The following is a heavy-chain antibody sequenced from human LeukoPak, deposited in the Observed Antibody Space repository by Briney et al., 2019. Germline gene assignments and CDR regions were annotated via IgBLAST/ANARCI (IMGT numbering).Heavy chain of an antibody. V-gene: IGHV3-23*01. Sequence: GGSLRLSCAASGFTFSSYAVSWVRQAPGKGLEWVSAISGSGGSTYYADSVKGRFTISRDNSKNTLYLQMNSLRAEDTAVYYCAKSGWALWFGGHIDYWGQGTLVTVSS. D-gene: IGHD3-10*01. CDR2: ISGSGGST. CDR1: GFTFSSYA. J-gene: IGHJ4*02. CDR3: AKSGWALWFGGHIDY.